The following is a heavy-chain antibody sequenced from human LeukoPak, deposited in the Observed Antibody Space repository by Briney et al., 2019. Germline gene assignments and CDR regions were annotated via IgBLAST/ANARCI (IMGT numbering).Heavy chain of an antibody. CDR2: ISGSGSNT. CDR3: AKESRRGYSYGYPIYFDY. V-gene: IGHV3-23*01. J-gene: IGHJ4*02. CDR1: GFTFSNHA. D-gene: IGHD5-18*01. Sequence: GGSLRLSCAASGFTFSNHAMIWVRQAPGKGLEWVSGISGSGSNTNNADSVKGRFTISRDNSKNTVDLQMNSLRAEDTAIYYCAKESRRGYSYGYPIYFDYWGQGSVVTVSS.